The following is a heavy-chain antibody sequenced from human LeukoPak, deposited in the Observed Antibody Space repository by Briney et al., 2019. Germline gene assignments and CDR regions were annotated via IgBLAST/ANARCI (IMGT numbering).Heavy chain of an antibody. Sequence: GRSLRLSCAASGFTFSSYGMHWVRQAPGKGLEWVAVIWYDGSNKYYADSVKGRFTISRDNSKNTLYLQMNSLRAEDTAVYYCAKDPQWLSYSSYYMDVWGKGTTVTVSS. V-gene: IGHV3-33*06. CDR3: AKDPQWLSYSSYYMDV. CDR2: IWYDGSNK. J-gene: IGHJ6*03. CDR1: GFTFSSYG. D-gene: IGHD6-19*01.